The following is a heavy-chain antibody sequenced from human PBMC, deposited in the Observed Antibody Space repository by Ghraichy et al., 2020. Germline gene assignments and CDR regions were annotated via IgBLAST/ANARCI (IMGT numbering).Heavy chain of an antibody. CDR3: ARVPPIHY. CDR2: ISSSSSTI. J-gene: IGHJ4*02. Sequence: GGSMRLSCAASGFTFSSYSMKWVRQAPGKGLEWVSYISSSSSTIYYADSVKGRFTISRDNAKNSLYLQMNSLRAEDTAVYYCARVPPIHYWGQGTLVTVSS. CDR1: GFTFSSYS. V-gene: IGHV3-48*01.